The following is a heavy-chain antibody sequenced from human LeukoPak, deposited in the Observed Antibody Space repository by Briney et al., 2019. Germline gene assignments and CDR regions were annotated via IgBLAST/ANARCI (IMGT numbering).Heavy chain of an antibody. CDR2: IYTSGST. Sequence: PSQTLSLTCTVSGGSISSGSYYRSWIRQPAGKGLEWIGRIYTSGSTNYNPSLKSRVTISVDTSKNQFSLKLSSVTAADTAVYYCARALIPAYDSSGYYPDAFDIWGQGTMVTVSS. CDR1: GGSISSGSYY. D-gene: IGHD3-22*01. CDR3: ARALIPAYDSSGYYPDAFDI. V-gene: IGHV4-61*02. J-gene: IGHJ3*02.